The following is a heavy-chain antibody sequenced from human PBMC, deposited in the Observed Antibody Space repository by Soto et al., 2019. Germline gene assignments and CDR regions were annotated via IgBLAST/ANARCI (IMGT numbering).Heavy chain of an antibody. J-gene: IGHJ4*02. D-gene: IGHD3-22*01. Sequence: GASVKVSCTASGYTFTGYYMHWVRQAPGQGLEWMGWINPNSRGTNYAQKCQGRVTMTRDTSISTAYMELSRLRSDDTAVYYCARYSYYDSSGYYYFDYWGQGTLVTVSS. CDR3: ARYSYYDSSGYYYFDY. CDR2: INPNSRGT. CDR1: GYTFTGYY. V-gene: IGHV1-2*02.